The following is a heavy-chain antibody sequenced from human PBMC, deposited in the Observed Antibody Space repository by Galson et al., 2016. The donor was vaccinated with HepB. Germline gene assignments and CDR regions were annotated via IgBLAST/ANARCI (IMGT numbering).Heavy chain of an antibody. V-gene: IGHV3-53*01. CDR2: IYSGGSI. J-gene: IGHJ6*02. CDR3: ATSPSRGV. Sequence: SLRLSCAASGFAVSNNYISWVRQAPGKGLEGVAVIYSGGSIQYADPVKGRSTIPRDNSKNTPYLQMNSLRAEDTAVYYCATSPSRGVWGQGTTVTVSS. CDR1: GFAVSNNY. D-gene: IGHD2-2*01.